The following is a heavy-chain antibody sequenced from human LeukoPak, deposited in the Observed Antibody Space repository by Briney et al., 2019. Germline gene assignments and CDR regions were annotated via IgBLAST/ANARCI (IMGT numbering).Heavy chain of an antibody. CDR1: GFTFSSYW. V-gene: IGHV3-7*01. CDR3: ARKEGSYYDSSGYYPDY. CDR2: IKQDGSEK. Sequence: GGSLRLSCAASGFTFSSYWMSWVRQAPGKGLEWAANIKQDGSEKYYVDSVKGRFTISRDNAKNSLYLQMNSLRAEDTAVYYCARKEGSYYDSSGYYPDYWGQGTLVTVSS. J-gene: IGHJ4*02. D-gene: IGHD3-22*01.